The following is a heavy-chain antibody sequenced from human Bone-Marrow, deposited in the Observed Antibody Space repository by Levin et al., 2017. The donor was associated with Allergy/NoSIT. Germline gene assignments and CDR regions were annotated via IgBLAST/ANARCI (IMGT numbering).Heavy chain of an antibody. CDR3: ARDRLRIGEGGTWYIQH. CDR2: INPNGGAT. Sequence: PGGSLRLSCKASGYTFTAYYIHWVRQAPGQGLEWMGIINPNGGATTYAQKFQDRVAMTADTSTSTVNMELNYLRSEDTATYYCARDRLRIGEGGTWYIQHWGQGTLVTVSS. V-gene: IGHV1-46*01. D-gene: IGHD6-19*01. CDR1: GYTFTAYY. J-gene: IGHJ1*01.